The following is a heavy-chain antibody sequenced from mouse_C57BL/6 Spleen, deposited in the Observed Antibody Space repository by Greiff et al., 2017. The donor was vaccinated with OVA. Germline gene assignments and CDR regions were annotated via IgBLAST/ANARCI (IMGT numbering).Heavy chain of an antibody. Sequence: VQLQQSGAELAKPGASVKLSCKASGYTFTSYWMHWVQQRPGQGLEWIGYINPSSGYTKYKQKFKDKATFTADKSSSTAYMQLSSLTYEDSAVYYCARYYDYDVAWFAYWGQGTLVTVSA. J-gene: IGHJ3*01. CDR2: INPSSGYT. CDR3: ARYYDYDVAWFAY. CDR1: GYTFTSYW. D-gene: IGHD2-4*01. V-gene: IGHV1-7*01.